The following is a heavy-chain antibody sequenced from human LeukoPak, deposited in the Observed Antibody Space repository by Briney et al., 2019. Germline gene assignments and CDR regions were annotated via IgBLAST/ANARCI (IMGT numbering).Heavy chain of an antibody. CDR1: GFTFRTFG. D-gene: IGHD3-22*01. Sequence: PGGSLRLSCAAAGFTFRTFGMHWVRQAPGKGLEWVAIIWYDGSNKYCADSVKGRFTISRDNSKNTLYLQMNSLRDEDTAVYYCARDYYDSSGQLHAGAHAFDIWGQGTMVTVSS. CDR2: IWYDGSNK. V-gene: IGHV3-33*01. CDR3: ARDYYDSSGQLHAGAHAFDI. J-gene: IGHJ3*02.